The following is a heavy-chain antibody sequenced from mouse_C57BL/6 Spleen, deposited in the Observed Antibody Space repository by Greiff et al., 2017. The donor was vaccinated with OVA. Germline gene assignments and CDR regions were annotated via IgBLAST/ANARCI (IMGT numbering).Heavy chain of an antibody. V-gene: IGHV3-1*01. CDR1: GYSITSGYD. CDR3: ATSPYYYTMDY. Sequence: VQLQQSGPGMVKPSQSLSLTCTVTGYSITSGYDWHWIRHFPGNKLEWMGYISYSGSTNYNPSLKSRISITHDTSKNHFFLKLNSVTTEDTATYYCATSPYYYTMDYWGQGTSVTVSS. J-gene: IGHJ4*01. CDR2: ISYSGST.